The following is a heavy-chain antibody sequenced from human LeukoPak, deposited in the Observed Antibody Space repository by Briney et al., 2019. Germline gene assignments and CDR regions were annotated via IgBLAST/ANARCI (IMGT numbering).Heavy chain of an antibody. D-gene: IGHD6-19*01. CDR2: ISKNGGGT. CDR1: GFTFSNYA. V-gene: IGHV3-23*01. Sequence: GGSLRLSCAASGFTFSNYALSWVRQAPGKGLEWVSTISKNGGGTHYADSVKGRFTISRDSSKNTLYLQMNSLRAEDTAVYYCARAVDGYWGQGTLVTVSS. CDR3: ARAVDGY. J-gene: IGHJ4*02.